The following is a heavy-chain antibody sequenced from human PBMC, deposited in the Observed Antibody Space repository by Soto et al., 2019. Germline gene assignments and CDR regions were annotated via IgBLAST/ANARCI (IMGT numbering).Heavy chain of an antibody. Sequence: PGGSLRLSCAASGFTFSSYSMNWVRQAPGKGLEWVSSVSSSSSYIYYADSVKGRFTISRDNAKNSLYLQTNSLRAEDTAVYYCARDPEQLVRFDYWGQGTLVTVSS. D-gene: IGHD6-6*01. V-gene: IGHV3-21*01. CDR2: VSSSSSYI. J-gene: IGHJ4*02. CDR1: GFTFSSYS. CDR3: ARDPEQLVRFDY.